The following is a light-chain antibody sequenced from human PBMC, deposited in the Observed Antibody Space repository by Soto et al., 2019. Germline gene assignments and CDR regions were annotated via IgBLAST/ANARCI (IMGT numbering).Light chain of an antibody. CDR1: SSNIGAGYD. J-gene: IGLJ2*01. V-gene: IGLV1-40*01. CDR2: DNN. CDR3: QSYDSSLSIL. Sequence: QAVVTQPPSVSGAPGQRVTISCTGSSSNIGAGYDVHWYQQLPGTAPKLLIYDNNSRPSGVPDRFSGSKSGTSASLAITGLQAEDEADYYCQSYDSSLSILFGGATKLSVL.